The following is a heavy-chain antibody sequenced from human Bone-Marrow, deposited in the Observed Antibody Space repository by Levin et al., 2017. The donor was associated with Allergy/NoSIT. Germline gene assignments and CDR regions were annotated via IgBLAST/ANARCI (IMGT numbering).Heavy chain of an antibody. CDR3: VREGNYMDV. V-gene: IGHV1-69*13. CDR2: IVPNTGSV. CDR1: GGTFGYYT. D-gene: IGHD3-10*01. J-gene: IGHJ6*03. Sequence: SVKVSCKASGGTFGYYTINWVRQAPGEGFEWMGGIVPNTGSVKDAQRFQGRVTITADDSTNTVYMELSSLRSEDTAIYFCVREGNYMDVWGKGTTVIVSS.